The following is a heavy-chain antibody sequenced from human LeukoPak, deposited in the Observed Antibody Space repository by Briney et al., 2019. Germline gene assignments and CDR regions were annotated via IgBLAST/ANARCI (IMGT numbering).Heavy chain of an antibody. D-gene: IGHD3-10*01. CDR3: ARGQVTIGELSPYYFDY. V-gene: IGHV1-69*13. Sequence: SVKVTCKASGGTFSSYAISWVRQAPGQGLEWMGGIIPIFGTANYAQKFQGRVTITADESTSTAYMELSSLRSEDTAVYYCARGQVTIGELSPYYFDYWGQGTLVTVSS. CDR2: IIPIFGTA. J-gene: IGHJ4*02. CDR1: GGTFSSYA.